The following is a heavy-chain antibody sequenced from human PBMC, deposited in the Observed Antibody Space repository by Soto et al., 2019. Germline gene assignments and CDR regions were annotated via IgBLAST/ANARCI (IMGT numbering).Heavy chain of an antibody. CDR1: GYTFTSYA. CDR3: ARVTGWYFPDY. V-gene: IGHV1-3*05. CDR2: INAGNGNT. J-gene: IGHJ4*02. D-gene: IGHD6-19*01. Sequence: QVQLVQSEAEEKKPGASVKVSCKASGYTFTSYAMHWLRQAPGQRLEWMGWINAGNGNTKYSLKFQGRVTITRDTSASTAYMELSSLRSEDTAVYYCARVTGWYFPDYWGQGTLVTVSS.